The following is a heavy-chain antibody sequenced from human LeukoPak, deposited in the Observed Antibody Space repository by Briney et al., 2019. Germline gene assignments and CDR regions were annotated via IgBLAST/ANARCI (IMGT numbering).Heavy chain of an antibody. CDR1: GFTFSSYE. CDR2: ISSSGSTI. Sequence: GGSLRLSCAASGFTFSSYEMNWVRQAPGKGLERVSYISSSGSTIYYADSVKDRFTISRDHAKNSLYMQMNSLRAEDTAVYYCAKDHSGLLWFGELSFPDAFDIWGQGTMVTVSS. J-gene: IGHJ3*02. CDR3: AKDHSGLLWFGELSFPDAFDI. V-gene: IGHV3-48*03. D-gene: IGHD3-10*01.